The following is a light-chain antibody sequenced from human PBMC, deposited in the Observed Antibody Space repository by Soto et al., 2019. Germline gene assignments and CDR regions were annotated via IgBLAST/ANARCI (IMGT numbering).Light chain of an antibody. CDR1: QSVSSSY. V-gene: IGKV3-20*01. CDR3: LHGGGSPLVA. CDR2: GTS. J-gene: IGKJ5*01. Sequence: EIVLTQSPGTLSLSPGERATLSCRASQSVSSSYLAWYQKKPGQAPRLLIYGTSSRATGIPDRFSGSGSGTDFSLTVSRLEPEVVAVDECLHGGGSPLVAFGQVTSLETK.